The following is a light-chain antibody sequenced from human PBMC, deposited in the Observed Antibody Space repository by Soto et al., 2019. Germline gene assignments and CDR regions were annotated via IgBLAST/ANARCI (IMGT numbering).Light chain of an antibody. Sequence: DIQVTQSPSSLSASVGDRVTITCRASQSINTFLNWYQQRPGKAPNLLIYGASNLQSGVPSRFSGSGSGTDFTLTNSSLQHEDFATYYCQQTYTSRPWTFGRGTKVEIK. CDR3: QQTYTSRPWT. J-gene: IGKJ1*01. CDR1: QSINTF. V-gene: IGKV1-39*01. CDR2: GAS.